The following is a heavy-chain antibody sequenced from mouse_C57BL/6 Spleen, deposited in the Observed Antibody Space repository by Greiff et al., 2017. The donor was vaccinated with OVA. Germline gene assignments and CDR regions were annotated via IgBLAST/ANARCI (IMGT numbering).Heavy chain of an antibody. J-gene: IGHJ3*01. Sequence: QVHVKQSGAELVKPGASVKLSCKASGYTFTEYTIHWVKQRSGQGLEWIGWFYPGSGSIKYNEKFKDKATLTADKSSSTVYMELSRLTSEDSAVYFCARHEGAGKGFAYWGQGTLVTVSA. CDR2: FYPGSGSI. CDR1: GYTFTEYT. CDR3: ARHEGAGKGFAY. V-gene: IGHV1-62-2*01. D-gene: IGHD4-1*01.